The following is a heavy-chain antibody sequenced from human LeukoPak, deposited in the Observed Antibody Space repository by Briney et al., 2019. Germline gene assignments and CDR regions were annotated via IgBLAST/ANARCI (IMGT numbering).Heavy chain of an antibody. CDR3: ARVGGYEYFDYYYMDV. J-gene: IGHJ6*03. D-gene: IGHD5-12*01. V-gene: IGHV1-18*01. Sequence: ASVKVSCKAPGYTFTSYGISWVRQAPGQGLEWMGWISAYNGNTNYAQKLQGRVTMTTDTSTSTAYMELRSLRSDDTAVYYCARVGGYEYFDYYYMDVWGKGTTVTISS. CDR1: GYTFTSYG. CDR2: ISAYNGNT.